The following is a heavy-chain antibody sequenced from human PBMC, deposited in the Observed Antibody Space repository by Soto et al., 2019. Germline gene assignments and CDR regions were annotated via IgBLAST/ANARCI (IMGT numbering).Heavy chain of an antibody. V-gene: IGHV3-30*18. Sequence: QVKLVESGGGVVLPGGSLRLSCEASGFTFNSYGMYWVRQAPAKGLDWVSHILYDGTKTYYADSVQGRFTISRDNSRNTLYLQMDRMRLEDTAVYFCVKDLAHMADHWGQGTLVIVSS. CDR3: VKDLAHMADH. CDR2: ILYDGTKT. CDR1: GFTFNSYG. J-gene: IGHJ4*02.